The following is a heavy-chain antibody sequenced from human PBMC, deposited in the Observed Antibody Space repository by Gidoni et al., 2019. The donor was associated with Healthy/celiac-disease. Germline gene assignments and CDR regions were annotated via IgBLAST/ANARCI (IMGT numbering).Heavy chain of an antibody. CDR3: ARTPRPNSSSFDY. J-gene: IGHJ4*02. CDR1: GFTFSNYE. Sequence: EVHLVASGGGLVQPGGSLRLSCAASGFTFSNYEMNWVRQAPGKGLEWVSYISSSGSTIYYADSVKGRFTISRDNAKNSLYLQMNSLRAEDTAVYYCARTPRPNSSSFDYWGQGTLVTVSS. D-gene: IGHD6-13*01. CDR2: ISSSGSTI. V-gene: IGHV3-48*03.